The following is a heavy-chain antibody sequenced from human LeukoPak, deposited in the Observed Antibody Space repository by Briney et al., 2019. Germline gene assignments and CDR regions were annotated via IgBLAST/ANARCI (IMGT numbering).Heavy chain of an antibody. J-gene: IGHJ4*02. CDR2: IKSNTDGGTT. D-gene: IGHD1-1*01. CDR3: TTETIIWNDESLYNFDY. CDR1: GFTFSNAW. Sequence: GGSLRLSCAASGFTFSNAWMSWVRQAPGKGLEWVGRIKSNTDGGTTDYAAPVKGRLTISRDDSKNTLYLQMNSLKTEDTAVYYCTTETIIWNDESLYNFDYWGQGTLVTVSS. V-gene: IGHV3-15*01.